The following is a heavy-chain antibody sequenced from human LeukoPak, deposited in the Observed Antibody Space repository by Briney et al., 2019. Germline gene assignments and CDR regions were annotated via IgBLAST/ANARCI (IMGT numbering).Heavy chain of an antibody. CDR2: ISGSGGST. CDR3: ARGRLRVIDAFDI. D-gene: IGHD2-21*01. V-gene: IGHV3-23*01. J-gene: IGHJ3*02. CDR1: GFTFSNNA. Sequence: GGSLRLSCAASGFTFSNNALSWVRQAPGKGLEWVSVISGSGGSTYYADSVKGRFTISRDNSRNTLYLQMDSLRAGDTAVYYCARGRLRVIDAFDIWGQGTMVTVSS.